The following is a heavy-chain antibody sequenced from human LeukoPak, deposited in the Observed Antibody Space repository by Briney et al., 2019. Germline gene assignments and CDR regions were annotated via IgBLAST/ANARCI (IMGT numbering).Heavy chain of an antibody. Sequence: ASVKVSCKASGYIFTSYGISWVRQAPGQGLEWLGWINTYNANTNYAQKLQGRVTMTTDTSTNTVYMELRSLRSGDTAVYYCARVKGGDSRDYWGQGTLVTVSS. V-gene: IGHV1-18*01. CDR3: ARVKGGDSRDY. D-gene: IGHD2-21*02. J-gene: IGHJ4*02. CDR1: GYIFTSYG. CDR2: INTYNANT.